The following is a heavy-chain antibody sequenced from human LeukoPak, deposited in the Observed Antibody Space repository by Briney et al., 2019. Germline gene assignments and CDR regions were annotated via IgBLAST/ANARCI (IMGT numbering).Heavy chain of an antibody. CDR1: GGSISSYY. CDR3: ARGSGEYYYYGMDV. D-gene: IGHD3-10*01. CDR2: IYYSGST. J-gene: IGHJ6*04. Sequence: PSETLSLTCTVSGGSISSYYWSWIRQPPGKGLEWIGYIYYSGSTNYNLSLKSRVTISVDTSKNQFSLKLSSVTAADTAVYYCARGSGEYYYYGMDVWGKGTTVTVSS. V-gene: IGHV4-59*01.